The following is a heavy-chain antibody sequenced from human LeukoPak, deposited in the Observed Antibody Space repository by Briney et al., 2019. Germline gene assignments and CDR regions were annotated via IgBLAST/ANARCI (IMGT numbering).Heavy chain of an antibody. CDR1: GGSSSGYY. D-gene: IGHD5-18*01. V-gene: IGHV4-34*01. CDR2: INHSGST. CDR3: ARGIGGYSYGYYFDY. J-gene: IGHJ4*02. Sequence: SETLSLTCAVYGGSSSGYYWSWIRQPPGKGLEWIGEINHSGSTNYNPSLKSRVTISVDTSKNQFSLKLSSVTAADTAVYYCARGIGGYSYGYYFDYWGQGTLVTVSS.